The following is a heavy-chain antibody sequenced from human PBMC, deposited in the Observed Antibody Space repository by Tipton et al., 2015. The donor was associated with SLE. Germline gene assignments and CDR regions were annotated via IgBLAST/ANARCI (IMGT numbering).Heavy chain of an antibody. J-gene: IGHJ2*01. V-gene: IGHV4-59*08. Sequence: TLSLTCTVSGVSISPNYWSWIRQPPGKGLEWIGYIYYSGSTNYNPSLKSRATISLDTSKKQFSLRLTSVTAADTAVYYCATARGVTTGWYFDLWGRGTLVTVSS. CDR2: IYYSGST. CDR3: ATARGVTTGWYFDL. D-gene: IGHD4-17*01. CDR1: GVSISPNY.